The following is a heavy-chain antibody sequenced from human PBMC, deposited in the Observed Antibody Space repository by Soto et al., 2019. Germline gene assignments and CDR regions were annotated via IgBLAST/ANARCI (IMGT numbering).Heavy chain of an antibody. CDR1: GGSISSYY. CDR3: ARGVRYSGYDYDYGMDV. CDR2: IYYSGST. D-gene: IGHD5-12*01. Sequence: SETLSLTCTVSGGSISSYYWSWIRQPPGKGLEWIGYIYYSGSTNYNPSLKSRVTISVDTSKNQFSLKLNSVTAADTAVYYCARGVRYSGYDYDYGMDVWGQGTTVTVSS. V-gene: IGHV4-59*01. J-gene: IGHJ6*02.